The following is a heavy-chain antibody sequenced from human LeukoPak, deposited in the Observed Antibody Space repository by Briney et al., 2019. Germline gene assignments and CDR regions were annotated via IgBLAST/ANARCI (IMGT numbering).Heavy chain of an antibody. CDR3: ARSPRDITMVQGVITTRGRSFDY. CDR1: GGSFSGYY. J-gene: IGHJ4*02. Sequence: SETLSLTCAVYGGSFSGYYWSWIRQPPGKGLEWIGEINHSGSTNYNPSLKSRVTISVDTSKDQFSLKLSSVTAADTAVYYCARSPRDITMVQGVITTRGRSFDYWGQGTLVTVSS. V-gene: IGHV4-34*01. CDR2: INHSGST. D-gene: IGHD3-10*01.